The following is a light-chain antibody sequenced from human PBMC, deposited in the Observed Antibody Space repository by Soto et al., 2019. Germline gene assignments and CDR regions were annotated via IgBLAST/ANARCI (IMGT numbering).Light chain of an antibody. V-gene: IGLV2-8*01. CDR1: SGDVGGHNF. J-gene: IGLJ3*02. Sequence: QSALTQPPSASGSPGQSVTISCTGTSGDVGGHNFVSWYQFHPGKAPKLIIYEVSKRPSGVSNRFSGSTSDNTATLTVSWLQAEDEADDFCSAYAGTNKVFGGGTKLTVL. CDR3: SAYAGTNKV. CDR2: EVS.